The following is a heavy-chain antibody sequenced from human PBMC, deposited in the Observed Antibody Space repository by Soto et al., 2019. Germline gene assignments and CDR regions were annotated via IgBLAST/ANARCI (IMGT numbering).Heavy chain of an antibody. J-gene: IGHJ5*02. D-gene: IGHD3-16*01. Sequence: EVQVVESGGDLVQPGGSLRLSCAASGFTFNSYWMTWVRQAPGKGLEWVANIKQDGREKYYVASVKGRFTISRDNGKNFLYLQMDSPTPSETAVYYCAGDGVRNGAYNGWLDPWGQGTLVTVSS. CDR1: GFTFNSYW. CDR3: AGDGVRNGAYNGWLDP. CDR2: IKQDGREK. V-gene: IGHV3-7*03.